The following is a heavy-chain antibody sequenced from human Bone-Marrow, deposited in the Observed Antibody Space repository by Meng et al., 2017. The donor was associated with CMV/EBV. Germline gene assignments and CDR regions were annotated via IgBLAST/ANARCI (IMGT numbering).Heavy chain of an antibody. D-gene: IGHD3-3*01. V-gene: IGHV3-11*01. CDR2: ISSSGSTI. CDR3: TAPRITIFGVVIDNWFDP. Sequence: GGSLRLSCAASGFTFSDYYMSWIRQAPGKGLEWVSYISSSGSTIYYADSVKGRFTISRDNAKNSLYLQMNSLRAEDTAVYYCTAPRITIFGVVIDNWFDPWGQGTLVTVSS. J-gene: IGHJ5*02. CDR1: GFTFSDYY.